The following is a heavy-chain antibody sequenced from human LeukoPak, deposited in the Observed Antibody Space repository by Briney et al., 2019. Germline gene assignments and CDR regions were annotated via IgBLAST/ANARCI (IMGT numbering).Heavy chain of an antibody. V-gene: IGHV4-39*02. D-gene: IGHD7-27*01. Sequence: PSETLSLTRTVSGGSNSSSSYYWGWIRQPPGKGLEWLGSIYYSGSTYYCPSLKSRAHISVDTSKNHFSLKLSSVTAADTAVYYCPRRATNCGSFYYWGQGNPVTVSS. J-gene: IGHJ4*02. CDR3: PRRATNCGSFYY. CDR1: GGSNSSSSYY. CDR2: IYYSGST.